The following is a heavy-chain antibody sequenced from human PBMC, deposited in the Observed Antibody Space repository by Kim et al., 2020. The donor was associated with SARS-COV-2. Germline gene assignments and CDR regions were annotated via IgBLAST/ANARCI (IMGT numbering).Heavy chain of an antibody. V-gene: IGHV3-9*01. Sequence: GSIGYADSVKGRFTTSRDNAKNSLYLQMKSLRDEDTALYYCVKDGFYGMDAWGQGTTVTVSS. CDR2: GSI. CDR3: VKDGFYGMDA. J-gene: IGHJ6*02.